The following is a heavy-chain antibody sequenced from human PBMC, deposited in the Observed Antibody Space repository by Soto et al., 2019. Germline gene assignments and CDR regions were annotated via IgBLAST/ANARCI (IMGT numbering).Heavy chain of an antibody. CDR3: AKDRGKADILTGYYPPGY. CDR1: GFTFSSYG. V-gene: IGHV3-30*18. Sequence: QVQLVESGGGVVQPGRSLRLSCAASGFTFSSYGMHWVRQAPGKGLERVAVISYDGSNKYYADSVKGRFTISRDNSKNTLYLQMNSLRAEDTAVYYCAKDRGKADILTGYYPPGYWGQGTLVTVSS. D-gene: IGHD3-9*01. CDR2: ISYDGSNK. J-gene: IGHJ4*02.